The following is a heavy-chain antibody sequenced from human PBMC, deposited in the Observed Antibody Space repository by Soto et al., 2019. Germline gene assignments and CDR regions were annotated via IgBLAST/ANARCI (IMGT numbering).Heavy chain of an antibody. CDR3: ARGGASSKWFDP. V-gene: IGHV4-31*03. Sequence: SSETLSLTCTVSGGSISSDASFWSWIRQLPGKGPEWIAFISYSGTTSYNPSLRSRVTVSADTSKSQFSLNLSSVTAADTAVYYCARGGASSKWFDPWGQGTLVTVSS. CDR2: ISYSGTT. J-gene: IGHJ5*02. CDR1: GGSISSDASF. D-gene: IGHD2-15*01.